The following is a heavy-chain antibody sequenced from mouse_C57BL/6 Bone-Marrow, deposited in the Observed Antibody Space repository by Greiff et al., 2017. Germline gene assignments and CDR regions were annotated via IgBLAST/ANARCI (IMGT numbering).Heavy chain of an antibody. CDR1: GYTFTSYW. Sequence: VQLQQPGAELVKPGASVKVSCKASGYTFTSYWMHWVKQRPGQGLEWIGRIHPSDSDTNYNQKFKGKATLTVDKSSSTAYMQLSSLTSEDSAVYYCAIQEYYDPFAYWGQGTLVTVSA. CDR2: IHPSDSDT. D-gene: IGHD2-4*01. V-gene: IGHV1-74*01. CDR3: AIQEYYDPFAY. J-gene: IGHJ3*01.